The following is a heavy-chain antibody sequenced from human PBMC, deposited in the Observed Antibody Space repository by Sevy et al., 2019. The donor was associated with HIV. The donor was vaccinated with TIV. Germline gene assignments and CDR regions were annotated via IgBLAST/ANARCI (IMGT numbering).Heavy chain of an antibody. CDR1: GFTFSSYE. V-gene: IGHV3-48*03. D-gene: IGHD3-22*01. Sequence: GGSLRLSCAASGFTFSSYEMNWLRQAPGKGLEWVSDISSSGSTIYYADSVKGRFTISRDNAKNSLYLQMNSLRAEDTAVYYCASTITMIVVGDAFDIWGQRTMVTVSS. CDR3: ASTITMIVVGDAFDI. J-gene: IGHJ3*02. CDR2: ISSSGSTI.